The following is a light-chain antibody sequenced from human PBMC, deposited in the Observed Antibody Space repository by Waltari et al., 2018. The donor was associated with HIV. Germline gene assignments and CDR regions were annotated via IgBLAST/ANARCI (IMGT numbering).Light chain of an antibody. V-gene: IGLV3-10*01. CDR1: ALPKKY. CDR3: YSTDSSDKHGV. CDR2: EDS. Sequence: SYELTQPPSVSVSPGQTARITCSGYALPKKYAYWYQQKSGQAPVLVVYEDSKRPSGIPERFSGSTSGTVATLTISGAQVEDEADFYCYSTDSSDKHGVFGGGTKLTVL. J-gene: IGLJ2*01.